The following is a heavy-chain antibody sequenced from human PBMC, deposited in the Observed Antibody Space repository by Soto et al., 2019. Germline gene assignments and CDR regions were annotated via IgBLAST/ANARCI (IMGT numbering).Heavy chain of an antibody. J-gene: IGHJ5*02. V-gene: IGHV1-3*01. CDR3: ARDGIPGIAVAGTSRWFDP. CDR2: INAGNGNT. Sequence: ASVKVSCKAPGYTFTSYAMHWVRQAPGQRLEWMGWINAGNGNTKYSQKFQGRVTITRDTSASTAYMELSSLRSEDTAVYYCARDGIPGIAVAGTSRWFDPWGQGTLVTVSS. D-gene: IGHD6-19*01. CDR1: GYTFTSYA.